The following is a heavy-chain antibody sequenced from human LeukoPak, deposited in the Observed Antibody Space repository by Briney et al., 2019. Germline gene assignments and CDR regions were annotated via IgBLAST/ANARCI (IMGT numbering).Heavy chain of an antibody. CDR3: AMALLCPQCHFDY. J-gene: IGHJ4*02. V-gene: IGHV3-74*01. CDR1: GFTFSSHW. Sequence: GGSLRLSCAASGFTFSSHWMHWVRQAPGKGLVWVSRISTDGSSTNYADSVKGRFTISRDNAKNTLYLQMNSLRAEDTAVYFCAMALLCPQCHFDYWGQGALVTVSS. D-gene: IGHD3-10*01. CDR2: ISTDGSST.